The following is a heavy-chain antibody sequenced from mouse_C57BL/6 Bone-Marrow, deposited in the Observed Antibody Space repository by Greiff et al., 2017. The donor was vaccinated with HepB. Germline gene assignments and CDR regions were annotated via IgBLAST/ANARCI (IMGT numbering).Heavy chain of an antibody. D-gene: IGHD2-4*01. CDR1: GFTFSDYY. V-gene: IGHV5-16*01. CDR3: ARWSIYDDLYYAMDY. J-gene: IGHJ4*01. CDR2: INYDGSST. Sequence: EVMLVESEGGLVQPGSSMKLSCTASGFTFSDYYMAWVRQVPEKGLEWVANINYDGSSTYYLDSLKSRFIISRDNAKNILYLQMSSLKSEDTATYYCARWSIYDDLYYAMDYWGQGTSVTVSS.